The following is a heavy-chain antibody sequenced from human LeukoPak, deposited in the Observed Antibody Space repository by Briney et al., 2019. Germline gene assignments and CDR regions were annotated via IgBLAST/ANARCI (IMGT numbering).Heavy chain of an antibody. CDR2: IWSDRTEK. CDR1: GFTYKHYG. D-gene: IGHD4-11*01. J-gene: IGHJ4*02. Sequence: GRSLRLSGTATGFTYKHYGMHWVRQAPGKGLDWVAVIWSDRTEKYYADAMKGRFTVSRDDSSNTLYLQMNSLRGEDTAVYYCARDAQRGFDYSNSLEYWGQGTLVTVSS. CDR3: ARDAQRGFDYSNSLEY. V-gene: IGHV3-33*08.